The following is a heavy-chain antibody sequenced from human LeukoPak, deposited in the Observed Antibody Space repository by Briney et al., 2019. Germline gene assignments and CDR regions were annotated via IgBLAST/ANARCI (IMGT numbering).Heavy chain of an antibody. Sequence: GGSLRLSCAASGFTFSSYSMNWVRQAPGKGLEWVSSISSSSSYIYYADSVKGRFTISRDNAKNSLYLQMNSLRAEGTAVYYCARKGVYCSSTSCQIPYGMDVWGQGTTVTVSS. J-gene: IGHJ6*02. CDR3: ARKGVYCSSTSCQIPYGMDV. CDR1: GFTFSSYS. CDR2: ISSSSSYI. V-gene: IGHV3-21*01. D-gene: IGHD2-2*01.